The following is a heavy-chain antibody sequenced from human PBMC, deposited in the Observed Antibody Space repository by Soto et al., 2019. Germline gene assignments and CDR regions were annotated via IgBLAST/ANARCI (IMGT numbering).Heavy chain of an antibody. J-gene: IGHJ4*02. CDR2: VYYSGTT. CDR1: GGSISSYY. V-gene: IGHV4-59*01. CDR3: ARAGSTWRYFFDY. Sequence: QVQLQESGPGLVKPSETLSLTCTVSGGSISSYYWTWIRQPPGKGLEWVGYVYYSGTTYYNPSLQSRVTITVDTSKNRISLKVKSVTAADTAIYYCARAGSTWRYFFDYWGQGSLVTVSS. D-gene: IGHD6-6*01.